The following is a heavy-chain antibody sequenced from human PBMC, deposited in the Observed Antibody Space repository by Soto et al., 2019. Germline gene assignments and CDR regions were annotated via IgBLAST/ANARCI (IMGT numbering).Heavy chain of an antibody. V-gene: IGHV4-4*07. J-gene: IGHJ4*02. D-gene: IGHD2-2*01. CDR3: ARGYYQLLWATFDY. CDR2: IYTSGST. Sequence: SETLSLTCTVSGGSISSYYWSWIRQPAGKGLEWIGRIYTSGSTNYNPSLKSRVTMSVDTSKNQFSLKLSSVTAADTAVYYCARGYYQLLWATFDYWGQGTLVTVSS. CDR1: GGSISSYY.